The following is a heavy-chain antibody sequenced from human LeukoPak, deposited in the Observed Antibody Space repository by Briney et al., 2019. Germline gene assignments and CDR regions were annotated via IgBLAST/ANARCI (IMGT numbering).Heavy chain of an antibody. D-gene: IGHD5-18*01. J-gene: IGHJ4*02. Sequence: PSETLSLTCTVSGGSISSYYWSCIRQPPGKGLEWIGYIYYSGSTNYNPSLKSRVTISVDTSKNQFSLKLSSVTAADTAVYYCAREVGVDTAMVTYYFDYWGQGTLVTVSS. V-gene: IGHV4-59*01. CDR3: AREVGVDTAMVTYYFDY. CDR2: IYYSGST. CDR1: GGSISSYY.